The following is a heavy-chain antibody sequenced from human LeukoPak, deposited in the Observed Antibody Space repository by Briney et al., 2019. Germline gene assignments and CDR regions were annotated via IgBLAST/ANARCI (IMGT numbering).Heavy chain of an antibody. J-gene: IGHJ3*01. CDR3: ANADRFCSSGSCPVPDASDF. CDR1: GGSISSGDYY. V-gene: IGHV4-30-2*01. Sequence: SETLSLTCTVSGGSISSGDYYWSWIRQPPGKGLEWIGYIYHSGSTYYNPSLKSRVIISVDRSKNQFSLKLSSVTAADTAVYYCANADRFCSSGSCPVPDASDFWGQGTMVTVSS. CDR2: IYHSGST. D-gene: IGHD2-15*01.